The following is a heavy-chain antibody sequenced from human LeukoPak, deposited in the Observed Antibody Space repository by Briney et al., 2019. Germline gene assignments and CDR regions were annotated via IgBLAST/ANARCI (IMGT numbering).Heavy chain of an antibody. CDR3: ARVASKITDFDP. CDR2: MNPNSGNT. CDR1: GYTFTSYD. Sequence: GASVKVSCKASGYTFTSYDINWVRQATGQGLEWMGWMNPNSGNTGYAQKFQGRVTITRNTSISTAYMELSSLRSEDTAVYYCARVASKITDFDPWGQGTLVTVSS. V-gene: IGHV1-8*03. D-gene: IGHD1-14*01. J-gene: IGHJ5*02.